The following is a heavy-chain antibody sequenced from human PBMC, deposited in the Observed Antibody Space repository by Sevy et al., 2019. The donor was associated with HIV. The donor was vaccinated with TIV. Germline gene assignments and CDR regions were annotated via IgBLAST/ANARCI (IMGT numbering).Heavy chain of an antibody. CDR3: ASSYYYDSSGSVFDY. CDR2: ISYDGSNK. V-gene: IGHV3-30-3*01. J-gene: IGHJ4*02. CDR1: GFTFSSYA. Sequence: GGSLRLSCAASGFTFSSYAMHWVRQAPGKGLEWVAVISYDGSNKYYADSVKGRFTISRDNSKNTLYLQMNSLRAEDTAVYYCASSYYYDSSGSVFDYWGQGTLVTVSS. D-gene: IGHD3-22*01.